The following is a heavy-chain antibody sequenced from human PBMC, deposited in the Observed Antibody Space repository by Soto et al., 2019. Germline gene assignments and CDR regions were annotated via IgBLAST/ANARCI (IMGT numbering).Heavy chain of an antibody. V-gene: IGHV3-33*01. CDR1: GFIFSSYG. D-gene: IGHD4-17*01. CDR3: ARGPMTTVTTWGDWYFDL. Sequence: QVQLVESGGGVVQPGRSLRLSCATSGFIFSSYGMHWVRQGPGKVLEWVAVIWYDGTNKYYADSVNGRFTISRDDSKNTLYLQMHSLRAEDTAVYYCARGPMTTVTTWGDWYFDLWGRGTLVTVSS. J-gene: IGHJ2*01. CDR2: IWYDGTNK.